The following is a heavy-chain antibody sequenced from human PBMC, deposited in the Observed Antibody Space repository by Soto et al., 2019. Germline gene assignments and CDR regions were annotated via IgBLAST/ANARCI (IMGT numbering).Heavy chain of an antibody. J-gene: IGHJ5*02. V-gene: IGHV4-30-4*01. CDR1: GGSISSGDYC. CDR3: SRGYYDSSGSHRFDP. D-gene: IGHD3-22*01. CDR2: IYYSGST. Sequence: SETLSLTCTVSGGSISSGDYCWSWIRQPPGKGREWIGDIYYSGSTYYNPSPKSRVTISVATSKNQFYLKLSSVTAADTAVYYCSRGYYDSSGSHRFDPWGQGTLVTVSS.